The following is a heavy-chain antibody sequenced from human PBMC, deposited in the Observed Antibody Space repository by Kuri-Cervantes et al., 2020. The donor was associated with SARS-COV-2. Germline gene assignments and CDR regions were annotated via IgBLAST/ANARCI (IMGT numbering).Heavy chain of an antibody. V-gene: IGHV4-39*02. Sequence: SETLSLTCTVPGGFISSSSYYWGWIRQPPGKGLEWIGSIYYSGSTYYNPSLKSRVTISVDTSKNQFSLKLSSVTAADTAVYYCAREYCSSTSCYGAFDIWGQGTMVTVSS. CDR2: IYYSGST. CDR1: GGFISSSSYY. J-gene: IGHJ3*02. D-gene: IGHD2-2*01. CDR3: AREYCSSTSCYGAFDI.